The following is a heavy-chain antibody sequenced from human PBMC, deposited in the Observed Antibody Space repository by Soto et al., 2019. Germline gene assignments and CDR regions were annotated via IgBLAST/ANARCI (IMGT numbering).Heavy chain of an antibody. D-gene: IGHD2-2*01. CDR2: ISYDGSNK. Sequence: GGSLRLSCAASGFTFSSYGMHWVRQAPGKGLEWVAVISYDGSNKYYADSVKGRFTISRDNSKNTLYLQMNSLRAEDTAVYYCAKDHCSSTSCTYYYGMDVWGQGTTVTVSS. CDR1: GFTFSSYG. V-gene: IGHV3-30*18. J-gene: IGHJ6*02. CDR3: AKDHCSSTSCTYYYGMDV.